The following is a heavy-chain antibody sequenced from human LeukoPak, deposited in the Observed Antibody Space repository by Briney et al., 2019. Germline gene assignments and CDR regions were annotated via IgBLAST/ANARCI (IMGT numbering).Heavy chain of an antibody. D-gene: IGHD2-21*01. CDR3: ATHRRIVVVATPIEPFEG. CDR1: GFTFSNVW. V-gene: IGHV3-15*01. CDR2: IKRKTDGGTT. J-gene: IGHJ4*02. Sequence: GGSLRLSCAASGFTFSNVWMSWVRQAPGKGLEWVGRIKRKTDGGTTDYAAPVKGRFTISRDDSKNTLYLQMNSLKTEDTAVYYCATHRRIVVVATPIEPFEGWGQGTPVTVSS.